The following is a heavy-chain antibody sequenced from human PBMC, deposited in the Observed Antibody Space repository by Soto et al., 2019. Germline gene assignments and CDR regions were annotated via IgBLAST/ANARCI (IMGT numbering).Heavy chain of an antibody. CDR3: ARGGPDYGDYTSYYYYYKVV. CDR1: GFTVSSNY. V-gene: IGHV3-66*01. CDR2: IYSGGST. D-gene: IGHD4-17*01. J-gene: IGHJ6*03. Sequence: PGGSLRLSCAASGFTVSSNYMSWVRQAPGKGLEWVSVIYSGGSTYYADSVKGRFTISRDNSKNTLYLQMNSLRAEDTAVYYCARGGPDYGDYTSYYYYYKVVWGNGTTVTVSS.